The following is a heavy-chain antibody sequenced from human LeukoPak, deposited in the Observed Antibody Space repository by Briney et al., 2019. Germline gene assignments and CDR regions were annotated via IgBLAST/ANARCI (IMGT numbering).Heavy chain of an antibody. J-gene: IGHJ4*02. CDR3: ARESSHEGFDY. CDR1: EFTFSSYS. Sequence: KTGGSLRLSCVVSEFTFSSYSMNWVREAPGKGLEWVSSINSRSKNTYYADSVKGRFSISRDNAKNSLYLQMNSLRAEDTAVYYCARESSHEGFDYWSQGTLVTVSS. CDR2: INSRSKNT. D-gene: IGHD1-26*01. V-gene: IGHV3-21*01.